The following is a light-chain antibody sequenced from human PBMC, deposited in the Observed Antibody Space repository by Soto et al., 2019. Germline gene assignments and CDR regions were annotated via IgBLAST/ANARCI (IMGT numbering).Light chain of an antibody. CDR2: GVK. V-gene: IGLV2-14*01. Sequence: QPALTRPASVSGSAGQWSTSACTGSGRVSGAYDYVSWYQHHPDKAPKLLIYGVKNRPSGVSYRFSASKSAFTASLTISGLQAEDEAHDYCSSYTTSYFYVFGPGTKVTVL. J-gene: IGLJ1*01. CDR3: SSYTTSYFYV. CDR1: GRVSGAYDY.